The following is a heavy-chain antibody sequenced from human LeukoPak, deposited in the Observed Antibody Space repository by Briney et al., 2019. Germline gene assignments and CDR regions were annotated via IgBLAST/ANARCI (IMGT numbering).Heavy chain of an antibody. CDR1: GFTLCSYA. Sequence: GGSLRLSCAASGFTLCSYAMSWVRQAPGKGLEWVSAISDSGNTYHADSVKGRFTISRDSSKNTLFLQMNRLRPEDAAVYYCAKAPVTTCRGAYCYPFDYWGQGTLVTVSS. J-gene: IGHJ4*02. CDR3: AKAPVTTCRGAYCYPFDY. V-gene: IGHV3-23*01. CDR2: ISDSGNT. D-gene: IGHD2-21*01.